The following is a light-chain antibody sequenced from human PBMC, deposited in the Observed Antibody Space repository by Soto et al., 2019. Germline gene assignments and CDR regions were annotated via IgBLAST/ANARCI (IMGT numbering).Light chain of an antibody. CDR3: QQYNNWPPFT. J-gene: IGKJ3*01. Sequence: EIVMKQSPATLSVSPGERATLSCRASQSVSGNLAWYQQKPGQAPRLLIYGASTRATGIPARFSGSGSGTELTLSISSLQSEDFAVYYCQQYNNWPPFTFGPGTKVDIK. V-gene: IGKV3-15*01. CDR1: QSVSGN. CDR2: GAS.